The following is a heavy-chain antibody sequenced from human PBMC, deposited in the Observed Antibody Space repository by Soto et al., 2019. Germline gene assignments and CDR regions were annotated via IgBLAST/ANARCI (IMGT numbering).Heavy chain of an antibody. CDR3: ARVPGRL. J-gene: IGHJ4*02. D-gene: IGHD3-10*01. Sequence: QLVATGGGLIQPGTSLTLSCAASGFSVSRNYMTWVRQAPGKGLEWVSFVYSGGATFYADAVKGRFILSRDDSQNTMYLQINNLRAEDTAVYYCARVPGRLGGRGTLVTVAS. CDR2: VYSGGAT. CDR1: GFSVSRNY. V-gene: IGHV3-53*02.